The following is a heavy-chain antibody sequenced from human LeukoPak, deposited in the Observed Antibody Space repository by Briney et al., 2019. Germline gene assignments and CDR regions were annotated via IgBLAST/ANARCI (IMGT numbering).Heavy chain of an antibody. D-gene: IGHD3-22*01. Sequence: PSGTLSLTCAVSGGSISSSNWWSWVRQPPGKGLEWIGEIYHSGSTNYNPSLKSRVTISVDKSKNQFSLKLSSVTAADMAVYYCARVRGDYYDSSGYYEYFQHWGQGTLVTASS. CDR3: ARVRGDYYDSSGYYEYFQH. V-gene: IGHV4-4*02. J-gene: IGHJ1*01. CDR2: IYHSGST. CDR1: GGSISSSNW.